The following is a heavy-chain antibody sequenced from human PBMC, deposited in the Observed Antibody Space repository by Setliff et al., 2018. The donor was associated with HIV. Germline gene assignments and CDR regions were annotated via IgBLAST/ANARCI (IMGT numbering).Heavy chain of an antibody. CDR2: IDSNNGNR. D-gene: IGHD2-8*01. V-gene: IGHV1-18*01. Sequence: ASVKVSCKASGYSLSTYAISWVRQAPGQGLEWMGWIDSNNGNRNFAQKFRGRVTMTTGISTNTAYMEVRSLSFDDTAVYYCVRLTADRTNYYYYMDVWGKGTTVPSP. CDR3: VRLTADRTNYYYYMDV. J-gene: IGHJ6*03. CDR1: GYSLSTYA.